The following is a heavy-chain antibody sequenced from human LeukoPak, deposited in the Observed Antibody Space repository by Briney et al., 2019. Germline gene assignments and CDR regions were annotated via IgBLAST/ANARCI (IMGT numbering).Heavy chain of an antibody. CDR3: AREKVRRYSYGYAH. CDR1: GGSFSGYY. D-gene: IGHD5-18*01. Sequence: KPSETLSLTCAVYGGSFSGYYWSWIRQPPGKGLEWIGEINHSGSTNYNPSLKSRVTISVDTSKNQFSLKVSSVTAADTAVYCCAREKVRRYSYGYAHWGQGTLVTVSS. CDR2: INHSGST. J-gene: IGHJ4*02. V-gene: IGHV4-34*01.